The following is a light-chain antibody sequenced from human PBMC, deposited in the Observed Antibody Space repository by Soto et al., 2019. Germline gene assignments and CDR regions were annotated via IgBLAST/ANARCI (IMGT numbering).Light chain of an antibody. J-gene: IGKJ4*01. V-gene: IGKV3-15*01. Sequence: ELVMTQSPATLSVSPGERATLSCRASRHLNRKLAWYQQKPGQAPRLLISGASTRATGIPARFSGSGSGTEFTLTISILQSEDFAVYYCQQYYDYPPLIFGGGTKVEIK. CDR3: QQYYDYPPLI. CDR2: GAS. CDR1: RHLNRK.